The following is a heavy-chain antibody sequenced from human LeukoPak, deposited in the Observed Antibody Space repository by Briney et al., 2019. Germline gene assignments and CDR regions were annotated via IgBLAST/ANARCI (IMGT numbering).Heavy chain of an antibody. D-gene: IGHD2-21*02. CDR3: ARDNLVVTDY. V-gene: IGHV3-74*01. CDR2: INTDGSST. J-gene: IGHJ4*02. CDR1: GFSFSSYW. Sequence: PGGSLRLSCAASGFSFSSYWMHWVRQAPGKGVLWVSRINTDGSSTSYADSVKGRFTISRDNAKNTLYLQMNSLRAEDTAVYYCARDNLVVTDYWGQGTLVTVSS.